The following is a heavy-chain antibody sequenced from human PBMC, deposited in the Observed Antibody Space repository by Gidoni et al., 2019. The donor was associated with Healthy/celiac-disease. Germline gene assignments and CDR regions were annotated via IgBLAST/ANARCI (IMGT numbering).Heavy chain of an antibody. D-gene: IGHD1-26*01. V-gene: IGHV3-74*01. Sequence: EVQLVESGGGLVQPGGSLRVSCAASGFTFIIYFMHWVRQAPGKGLVWVSRTKSDGSSTTYSDSVKGRFTISRDNAKNTLDLQMISLRAGDTAVYYCARDLRGIVGNHFDNWGQGTLVSVSS. CDR3: ARDLRGIVGNHFDN. J-gene: IGHJ4*02. CDR2: TKSDGSST. CDR1: GFTFIIYF.